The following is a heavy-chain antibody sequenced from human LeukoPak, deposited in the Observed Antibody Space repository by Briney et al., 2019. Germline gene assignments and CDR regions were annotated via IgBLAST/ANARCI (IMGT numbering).Heavy chain of an antibody. V-gene: IGHV4-4*07. CDR2: IYTSGST. CDR1: GGSISSYY. J-gene: IGHJ3*02. CDR3: ARDGYCTNGVCYRGYAFDI. D-gene: IGHD2-8*01. Sequence: SETLSLTCTVSGGSISSYYWSWIRQPAGKGLEWIGRIYTSGSTNYNPSLKSRVTMSVDTSKNQFSLKLSSVTAADTAVYYCARDGYCTNGVCYRGYAFDIWGRGTMVTVSS.